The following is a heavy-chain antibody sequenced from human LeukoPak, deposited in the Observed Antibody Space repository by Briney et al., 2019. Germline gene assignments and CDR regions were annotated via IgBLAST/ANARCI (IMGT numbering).Heavy chain of an antibody. D-gene: IGHD3-22*01. CDR1: GFTFSSYA. CDR3: ASFVGYYDSSGTYYFDY. V-gene: IGHV3-23*01. Sequence: GGSLRLSCAASGFTFSSYAMSWVRQAPGKGLEWVSAISGSGGSTYYADSVKGRFTISRDNSKNTLYLQMNSLRAEDTAVYYCASFVGYYDSSGTYYFDYWGQGTLVTVSS. CDR2: ISGSGGST. J-gene: IGHJ4*02.